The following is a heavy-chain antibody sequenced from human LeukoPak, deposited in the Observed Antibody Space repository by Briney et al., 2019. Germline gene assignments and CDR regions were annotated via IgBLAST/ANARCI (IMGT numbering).Heavy chain of an antibody. J-gene: IGHJ6*03. V-gene: IGHV4-34*01. CDR1: GGSFSGYY. D-gene: IGHD3-10*01. CDR2: INHSGST. Sequence: SETLSLTCAVYGGSFSGYYWSWIRQPPGKGLEWIGEINHSGSTNYNPSLKSRVTISVDTSKNQFSLKLSSVTAADTAVYYYARGWGYYGSGSYYLPSLGYMDVWGKGTTVTVSS. CDR3: ARGWGYYGSGSYYLPSLGYMDV.